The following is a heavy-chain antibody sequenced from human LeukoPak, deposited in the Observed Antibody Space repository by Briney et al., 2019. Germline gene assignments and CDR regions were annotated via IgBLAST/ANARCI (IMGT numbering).Heavy chain of an antibody. CDR2: LYHSEST. CDR1: GGSISTYY. CDR3: AGSSSGSFLYYDF. J-gene: IGHJ4*02. V-gene: IGHV4-59*01. Sequence: SETLSLTCTVSGGSISTYYWGWLRQPPGKGLEWIGYLYHSESTNYNPSLKSRVTVSVDTSKNQFSLKLSSLTAADTAVYYCAGSSSGSFLYYDFWGQGTLVTVSS. D-gene: IGHD3-22*01.